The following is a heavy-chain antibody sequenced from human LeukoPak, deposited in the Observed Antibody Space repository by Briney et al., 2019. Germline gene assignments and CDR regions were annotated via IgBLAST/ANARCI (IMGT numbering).Heavy chain of an antibody. J-gene: IGHJ4*02. CDR2: IYYSGST. D-gene: IGHD5-12*01. CDR1: GYSISSGYY. V-gene: IGHV4-61*01. Sequence: SETLSLTCTVSGYSISSGYYWSWIRQSPGKGLEWIGYIYYSGSTNYNPSLKSRVTISVDTSKNQFSLKLSSVTAADTAVYYCARGRRRQVKKDSGYDYWGQGTLVTVSS. CDR3: ARGRRRQVKKDSGYDY.